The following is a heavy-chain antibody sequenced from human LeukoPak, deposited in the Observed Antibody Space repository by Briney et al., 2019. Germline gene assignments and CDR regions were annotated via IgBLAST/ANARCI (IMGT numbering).Heavy chain of an antibody. CDR3: AREGTTGGDYLLDY. J-gene: IGHJ4*02. V-gene: IGHV4-61*02. Sequence: TLSLTCTVSGGSISSGSYYWSWIRQPAGKGLEWIGRIYTSGSTNYNPSLKSRVTISVDTSKNQFSLKLSSVTAADTAVYYCAREGTTGGDYLLDYWGQGTLVTVSS. D-gene: IGHD4-17*01. CDR1: GGSISSGSYY. CDR2: IYTSGST.